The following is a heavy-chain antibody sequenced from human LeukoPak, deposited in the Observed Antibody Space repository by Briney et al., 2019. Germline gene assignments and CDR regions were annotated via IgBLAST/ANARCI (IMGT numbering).Heavy chain of an antibody. CDR2: VSASGDST. CDR1: GFTVSSNY. J-gene: IGHJ4*02. CDR3: AKSHYYGSGSIDY. Sequence: GGSLRLSCAASGFTVSSNYMSWVRQAPGKGLAWISTVSASGDSTSYADSVKGRFTISRDNSKNALYLQVNSLRADDAALYYCAKSHYYGSGSIDYWGQGTLVTVSS. V-gene: IGHV3-23*01. D-gene: IGHD3-10*01.